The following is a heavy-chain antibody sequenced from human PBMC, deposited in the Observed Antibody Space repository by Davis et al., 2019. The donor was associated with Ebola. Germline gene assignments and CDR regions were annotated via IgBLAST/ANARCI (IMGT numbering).Heavy chain of an antibody. J-gene: IGHJ5*02. CDR1: GYTFTSYG. Sequence: ASVKVSCKASGYTFTSYGITWVRQAPGQGLEWMGWINPNSGGTNYAQKFQGWVTMTRDTSISTAYMELSRLRSDDTAVYYCARGGAARNNWFDPWGQGTLVTVSS. D-gene: IGHD6-6*01. CDR2: INPNSGGT. CDR3: ARGGAARNNWFDP. V-gene: IGHV1-2*04.